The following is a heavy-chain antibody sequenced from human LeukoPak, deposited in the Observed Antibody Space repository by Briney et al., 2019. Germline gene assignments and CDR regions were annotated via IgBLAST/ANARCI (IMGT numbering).Heavy chain of an antibody. CDR3: AVPHYFGSGSSYKKCSFDY. D-gene: IGHD3-10*01. CDR2: IIPILDIA. CDR1: AGTFSSYT. V-gene: IGHV1-69*02. J-gene: IGHJ4*02. Sequence: ASVKVSCKASAGTFSSYTFSWVRQAPGQGLELVGRIIPILDIANYAQKFQGRVTITADKSTSTAYIELSSLRSDDTAVYYCAVPHYFGSGSSYKKCSFDYWGQGTLVTVSS.